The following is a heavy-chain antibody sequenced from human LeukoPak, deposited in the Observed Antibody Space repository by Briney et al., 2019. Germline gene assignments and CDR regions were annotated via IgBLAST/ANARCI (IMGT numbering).Heavy chain of an antibody. D-gene: IGHD5-12*01. Sequence: GGSLRLSCAGSGFTFGDYAMSWVRQAPGKGLEWVGFIRSKAYGGTTEYAASVKGRFTISRDDSKSIAYLQMNSLKTEDTAVYYCTREEGGYSDYWGQGTLVTVSS. CDR1: GFTFGDYA. CDR3: TREEGGYSDY. V-gene: IGHV3-49*04. CDR2: IRSKAYGGTT. J-gene: IGHJ4*02.